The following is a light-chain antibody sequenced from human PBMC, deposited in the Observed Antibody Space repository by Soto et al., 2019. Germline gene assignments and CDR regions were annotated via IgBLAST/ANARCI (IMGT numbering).Light chain of an antibody. CDR2: VEGSGSY. CDR1: SGHSTYI. Sequence: QSVLTQSSSASASLGSSVKLTCTLSSGHSTYIIAWHQQQPGKAPRHLMKVEGSGSYNKGSGVPDRFSGSSSGADRYLTISNLQFEDEADYYCETWDTNTVVFGGGTKLTVL. J-gene: IGLJ2*01. V-gene: IGLV4-60*02. CDR3: ETWDTNTVV.